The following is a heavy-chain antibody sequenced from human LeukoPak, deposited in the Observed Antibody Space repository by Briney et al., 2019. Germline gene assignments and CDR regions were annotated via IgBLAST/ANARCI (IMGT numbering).Heavy chain of an antibody. V-gene: IGHV1-2*02. J-gene: IGHJ4*02. D-gene: IGHD2-15*01. CDR3: ARGGPRLPLDY. CDR2: INPNSGGT. CDR1: GYTFTGYY. Sequence: ASVKVSCKASGYTFTGYYMHWVRQAPGQGLEWMGWINPNSGGTNYAQEFQGRVTMTRDTSISTAYMELSRLTSDDPAVYYCARGGPRLPLDYWGQGTLVTVSS.